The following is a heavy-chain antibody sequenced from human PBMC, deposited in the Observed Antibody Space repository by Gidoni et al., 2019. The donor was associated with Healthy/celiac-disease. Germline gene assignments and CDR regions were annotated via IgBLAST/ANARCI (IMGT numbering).Heavy chain of an antibody. CDR3: ARGGIAAARADRLYYFDY. Sequence: QVQLVQSGAEVKKPGASVKVSCKASGYTFTSYAMHWVRQAPGQRLEWMGWINAGNGNTKYSQKFQGRVTITRDTSASTAYMELSSLRSEDTAVYYCARGGIAAARADRLYYFDYWGQGTLVTVSS. J-gene: IGHJ4*02. CDR1: GYTFTSYA. D-gene: IGHD6-13*01. CDR2: INAGNGNT. V-gene: IGHV1-3*01.